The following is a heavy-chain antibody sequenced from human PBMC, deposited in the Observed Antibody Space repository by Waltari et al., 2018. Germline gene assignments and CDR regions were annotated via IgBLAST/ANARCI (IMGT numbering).Heavy chain of an antibody. CDR3: ATLGAYLGAFEV. CDR2: IYAGGGA. V-gene: IGHV3-53*02. J-gene: IGHJ3*01. CDR1: EFIVRNNY. Sequence: EVQLVETGGALIHPGGSLRLSCAASEFIVRNNYMAWVRQAPGKGLGWGAVIYAGGGADAADSVRGRFTISRDNSKNTLYLEMNALRPDDTAVYYCATLGAYLGAFEVWGRGTMVTVSS. D-gene: IGHD3-16*01.